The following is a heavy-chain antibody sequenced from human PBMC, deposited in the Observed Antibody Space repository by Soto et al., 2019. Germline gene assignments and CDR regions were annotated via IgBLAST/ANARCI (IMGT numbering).Heavy chain of an antibody. V-gene: IGHV1-69*08. Sequence: QVQLVQSGAEVRKPGSSVKVSCKAPGGTFSTYIISWVRQAPGQGLVWMGRIIPIPDITNYAQKFQGRVTVTADRSTSTAYMELTSLKSEDTPVYYCARDRITTRGDAFDLWGQGTMVTVSS. CDR3: ARDRITTRGDAFDL. D-gene: IGHD3-3*01. J-gene: IGHJ3*01. CDR2: IIPIPDIT. CDR1: GGTFSTYI.